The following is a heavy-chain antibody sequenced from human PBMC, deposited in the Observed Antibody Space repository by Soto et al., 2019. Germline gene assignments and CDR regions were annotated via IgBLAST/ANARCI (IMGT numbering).Heavy chain of an antibody. D-gene: IGHD3-10*01. CDR1: GYTFTSYD. J-gene: IGHJ5*02. Sequence: ASVKVSCKASGYTFTSYDINWVRQATGQGLEWMGWMNPNSGNTSYAQKFQGRVTMTTDTSTSTAYMELSSQRSDDTAVYYCARDLSEGSYYNGFWTWGQGTLVTVSS. CDR3: ARDLSEGSYYNGFWT. CDR2: MNPNSGNT. V-gene: IGHV1-8*01.